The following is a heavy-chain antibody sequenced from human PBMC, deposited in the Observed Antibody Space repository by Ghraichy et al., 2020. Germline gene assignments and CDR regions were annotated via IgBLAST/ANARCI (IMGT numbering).Heavy chain of an antibody. D-gene: IGHD2-15*01. V-gene: IGHV3-7*03. CDR3: ARARSTDFEY. CDR2: IKEDGSEE. Sequence: GALNISCAAFGFNFRYYWMTWVRQAPGKGLEWVANIKEDGSEEYYVDSVKGRFTVSRDNTKNSLYLQMNSLRVEDTAVYYCARARSTDFEYWGQGTLVTVSS. CDR1: GFNFRYYW. J-gene: IGHJ4*02.